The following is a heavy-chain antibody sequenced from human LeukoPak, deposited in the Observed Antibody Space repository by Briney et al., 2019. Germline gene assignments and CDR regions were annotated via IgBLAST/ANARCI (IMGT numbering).Heavy chain of an antibody. CDR3: ARGKGLGVQSYYYDSSGSRAQYYYGMDV. D-gene: IGHD3-22*01. CDR2: INHSGST. Sequence: SETLSLTCAVYGGSFSGYYWSWIRQPPGKGLEWIGEINHSGSTNYNPSLKSRVTISVDTSKNQFSLKLSSVTAADTAVYYCARGKGLGVQSYYYDSSGSRAQYYYGMDVWGQGATVTVSS. V-gene: IGHV4-34*01. CDR1: GGSFSGYY. J-gene: IGHJ6*02.